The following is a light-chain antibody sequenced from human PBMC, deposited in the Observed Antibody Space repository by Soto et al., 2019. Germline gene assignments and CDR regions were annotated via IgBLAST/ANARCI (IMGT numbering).Light chain of an antibody. J-gene: IGKJ1*01. Sequence: DIPITQSPSSQSASVGDRGTITCRASQGISSWLAWYQQKPGKAPKLLIYAASSLQSGVPSRFSGSGSGTEFTLTTSSLQTDDFSTYYCQQYHSYWTFGQGTKVDIK. V-gene: IGKV1D-16*01. CDR1: QGISSW. CDR3: QQYHSYWT. CDR2: AAS.